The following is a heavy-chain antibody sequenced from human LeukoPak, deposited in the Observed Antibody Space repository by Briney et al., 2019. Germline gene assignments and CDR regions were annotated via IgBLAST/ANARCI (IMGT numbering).Heavy chain of an antibody. V-gene: IGHV3-13*01. CDR3: ARGGIQVSGIDEFDY. CDR2: IGIRGDT. J-gene: IGHJ4*02. D-gene: IGHD6-19*01. Sequence: GGSLRLSCAASGFTFIDYDMHWVRQVIGKGLEWVSAIGIRGDTHYLGCVKGRFTISRENGESSLYLEMNSLTAEDTAVYYCARGGIQVSGIDEFDYWGQGTLVTVSS. CDR1: GFTFIDYD.